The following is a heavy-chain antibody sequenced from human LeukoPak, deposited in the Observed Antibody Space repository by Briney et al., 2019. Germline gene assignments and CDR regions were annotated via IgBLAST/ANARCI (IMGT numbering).Heavy chain of an antibody. CDR1: GGSISSYY. J-gene: IGHJ4*02. CDR3: ARGGDTTTVL. CDR2: IYYSGST. Sequence: SETLSLTCTVSGGSISSYYWSWIRQPPGKGLEWIGFIYYSGSTNYNPSLKSRVTISVDASKNQFSLKLSSVTAADTAVYYCARGGDTTTVLWGQGTLVTVSS. V-gene: IGHV4-59*01. D-gene: IGHD5-18*01.